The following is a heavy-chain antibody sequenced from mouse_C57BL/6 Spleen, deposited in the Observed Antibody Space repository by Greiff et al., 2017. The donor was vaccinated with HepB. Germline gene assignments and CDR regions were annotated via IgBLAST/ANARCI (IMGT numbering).Heavy chain of an antibody. Sequence: VQLQQSGAELVRPGSSVKLSCKASGYTFTSYWMDWVKQRPGQGLEWIGNIYPSDSGTNYNQKFKDKATLTVDKSSSTAYMQLSSLTSEDSAVYYCSISYEYGGGFAYWGQGTLVTVSA. D-gene: IGHD2-4*01. CDR3: SISYEYGGGFAY. V-gene: IGHV1-61*01. J-gene: IGHJ3*01. CDR1: GYTFTSYW. CDR2: IYPSDSGT.